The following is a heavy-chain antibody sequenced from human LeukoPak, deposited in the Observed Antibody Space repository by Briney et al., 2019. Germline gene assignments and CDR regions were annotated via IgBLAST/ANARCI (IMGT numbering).Heavy chain of an antibody. Sequence: SETLSLTCTVSGGSISSYYWGWIRQPPGKGLEWIGTIYYSGSTYYNPSLKSRVTMSVDTSKNQFSLNLTSVTAADTAVYYCARHPNSWFDPWGQGTLVTVSS. CDR2: IYYSGST. CDR3: ARHPNSWFDP. CDR1: GGSISSYY. J-gene: IGHJ5*02. V-gene: IGHV4-39*01.